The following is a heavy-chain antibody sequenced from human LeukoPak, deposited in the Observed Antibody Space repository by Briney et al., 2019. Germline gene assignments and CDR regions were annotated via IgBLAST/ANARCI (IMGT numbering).Heavy chain of an antibody. Sequence: SSETLSLTCVVYGGSFSGYYWSWIRQPPGKGLEWIGEINHSGSTNYNPSLKSRVTISVDTSKNQFSLKLSSVTAADTAVYYCARGYCSSTSCWNYFDYWGQGTLVTVSS. D-gene: IGHD2-2*01. CDR2: INHSGST. CDR1: GGSFSGYY. CDR3: ARGYCSSTSCWNYFDY. V-gene: IGHV4-34*01. J-gene: IGHJ4*02.